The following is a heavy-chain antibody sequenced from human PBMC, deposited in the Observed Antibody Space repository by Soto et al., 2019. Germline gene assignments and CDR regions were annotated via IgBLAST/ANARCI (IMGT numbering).Heavy chain of an antibody. CDR1: GFTFSSYA. CDR3: AKDQGSSWYEIDY. Sequence: GGSLRLSCAASGFTFSSYATRWVRQAPGKGLEWVSAISGSGGSTYYADSVKGRFTISRDNSKNTLYLQMNSLRAEDTAVYYCAKDQGSSWYEIDYWGQGTLVTVSS. V-gene: IGHV3-23*01. CDR2: ISGSGGST. J-gene: IGHJ4*02. D-gene: IGHD6-13*01.